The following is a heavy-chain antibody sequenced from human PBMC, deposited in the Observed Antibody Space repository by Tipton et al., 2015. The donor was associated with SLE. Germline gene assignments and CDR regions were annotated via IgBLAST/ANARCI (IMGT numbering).Heavy chain of an antibody. D-gene: IGHD1-26*01. J-gene: IGHJ3*01. Sequence: QVQLVQSGAEVKKPGASVKVSCKASGYTFTGYYMHWVRQAPGQGLEWVGWISPNNGDTKYAQRLQGRVTMTTVTSTSTAYMDLRSLRSDDTAIYYCATGLHRDDGTCYPDAFEVWGQGTMVTVSS. CDR1: GYTFTGYY. V-gene: IGHV1-2*02. CDR2: ISPNNGDT. CDR3: ATGLHRDDGTCYPDAFEV.